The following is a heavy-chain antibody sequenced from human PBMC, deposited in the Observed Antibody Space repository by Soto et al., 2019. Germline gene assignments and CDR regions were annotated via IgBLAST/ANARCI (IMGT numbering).Heavy chain of an antibody. J-gene: IGHJ4*02. CDR3: AKLLVVVVAADGRFDY. V-gene: IGHV3-23*01. CDR2: ISGSGGST. D-gene: IGHD2-15*01. CDR1: GFTFSSYA. Sequence: GGSLRLSCAASGFTFSSYAMSWVRQAPGKGLEWVSAISGSGGSTYYADSVKGRFTISRDNSKNTLYLQMNSLRAEDTAVYYCAKLLVVVVAADGRFDYWAQGTLVTVSS.